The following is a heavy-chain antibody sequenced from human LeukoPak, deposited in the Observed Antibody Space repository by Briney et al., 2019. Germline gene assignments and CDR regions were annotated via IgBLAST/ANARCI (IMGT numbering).Heavy chain of an antibody. CDR1: GGPFSGYY. CDR2: INHSGST. J-gene: IGHJ5*02. V-gene: IGHV4-34*01. D-gene: IGHD3-10*01. CDR3: ARRTKYYYGSGSYWPT. Sequence: PSETLSLTCAVYGGPFSGYYWSWIRQPPGKGLEWIGEINHSGSTNYNPSLKSRVTISVDTSKNQFSLKLSSVTAADTAVYYCARRTKYYYGSGSYWPTWGQGTLVTVSS.